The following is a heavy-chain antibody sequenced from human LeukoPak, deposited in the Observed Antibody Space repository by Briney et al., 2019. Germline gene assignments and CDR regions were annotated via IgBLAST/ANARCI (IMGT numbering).Heavy chain of an antibody. J-gene: IGHJ5*02. CDR2: INHSGST. V-gene: IGHV4-34*01. CDR1: GGSFSGYY. D-gene: IGHD6-13*01. CDR3: AGCGSSNYNWFDP. Sequence: SETLSLTCAVYGGSFSGYYWSWIRQPPGKGLEWIGEINHSGSTNYNPSLKSRVTISVDTSKNRFSLKLSSVTAADTAVYYCAGCGSSNYNWFDPWGQGTLVTVSS.